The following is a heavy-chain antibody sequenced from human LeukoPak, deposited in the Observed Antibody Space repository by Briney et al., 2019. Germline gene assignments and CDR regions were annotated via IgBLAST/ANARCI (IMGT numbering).Heavy chain of an antibody. J-gene: IGHJ4*02. D-gene: IGHD6-19*01. Sequence: SETLSLTCTVSRGSIRNYYWGWIPPPPRKGLESIGYFYYSGSTNYNPSLKSRVTISVDTSKNQFSLKLSSVTAADTGVYYCARAGIAVAGSRYFFDYWGQGTWVTVPS. CDR2: FYYSGST. CDR3: ARAGIAVAGSRYFFDY. V-gene: IGHV4-59*01. CDR1: RGSIRNYY.